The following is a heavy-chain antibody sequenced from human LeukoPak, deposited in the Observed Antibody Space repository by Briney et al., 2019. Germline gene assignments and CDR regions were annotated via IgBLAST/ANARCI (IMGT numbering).Heavy chain of an antibody. J-gene: IGHJ4*02. CDR1: GFNFGVHY. D-gene: IGHD3-10*01. V-gene: IGHV3-11*01. CDR2: ISANGGDI. Sequence: GGSLRLSCAASGFNFGVHYMRCLRQAPGKRPEWISYISANGGDIAYADSVKGRFTISRDNAKNSLHLQMNRLRFEDTAVYLCVRHSGRAGGQWGQGTLIAVSS. CDR3: VRHSGRAGGQ.